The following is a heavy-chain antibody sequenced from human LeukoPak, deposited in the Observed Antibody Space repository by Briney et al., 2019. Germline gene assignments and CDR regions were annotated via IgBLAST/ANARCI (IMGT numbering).Heavy chain of an antibody. D-gene: IGHD3-16*01. CDR1: GGSISSYY. J-gene: IGHJ5*02. CDR3: ARLEAVTIGSSFDP. V-gene: IGHV4-59*01. CDR2: IYYSGST. Sequence: SETLSLTCTVSGGSISSYYWSWIRQPPGKGLEWIGYIYYSGSTNYNPSLKSQVTISVDTSKNQFSLKLSSVTAADTAVYYCARLEAVTIGSSFDPWGQGTLVTVSS.